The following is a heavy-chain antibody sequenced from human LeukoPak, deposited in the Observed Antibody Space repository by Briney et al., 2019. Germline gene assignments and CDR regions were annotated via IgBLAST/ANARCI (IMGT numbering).Heavy chain of an antibody. V-gene: IGHV1-8*01. D-gene: IGHD3-3*01. Sequence: GASVKVSCKASGYPFTSYNVNWVRQATGQGLEWMGWMNTNSGNTGYSQNFQGRATMTRDTSISTAYMELSSLMSEDTAVYYCARGLPKAVFGMVIEDWGQGTLVTVSS. CDR2: MNTNSGNT. CDR1: GYPFTSYN. J-gene: IGHJ1*01. CDR3: ARGLPKAVFGMVIED.